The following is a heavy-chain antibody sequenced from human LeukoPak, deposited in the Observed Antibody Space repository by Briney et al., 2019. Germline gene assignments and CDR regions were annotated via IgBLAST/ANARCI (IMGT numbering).Heavy chain of an antibody. V-gene: IGHV3-48*03. CDR2: IGSSGSTI. J-gene: IGHJ4*02. CDR3: ARAVTSDY. Sequence: GGSVRLSCAASGFTFSTYEMNWVRQAPGKGLEWVSYIGSSGSTIYYAGSVKGRFTVSRDNAKNSLYLQMNSLRAEDTAFYYCARAVTSDYWGQGTLVTVSS. CDR1: GFTFSTYE.